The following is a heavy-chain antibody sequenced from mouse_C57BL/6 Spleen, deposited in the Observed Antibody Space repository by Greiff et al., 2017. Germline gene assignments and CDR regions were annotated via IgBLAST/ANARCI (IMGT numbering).Heavy chain of an antibody. D-gene: IGHD2-3*01. CDR1: GFTFSDYG. CDR3: ARSPIYEYYAMDY. V-gene: IGHV5-17*01. J-gene: IGHJ4*01. CDR2: ISSGSSTI. Sequence: EVQLVESGGGLVKPGGSLKLSCAASGFTFSDYGMHWVRQAPEKGLEWVAYISSGSSTIYYADTVKGRFTISRDNAKNTLFLRMTSLRSEDTDMYYCARSPIYEYYAMDYWGQGTSVTVSS.